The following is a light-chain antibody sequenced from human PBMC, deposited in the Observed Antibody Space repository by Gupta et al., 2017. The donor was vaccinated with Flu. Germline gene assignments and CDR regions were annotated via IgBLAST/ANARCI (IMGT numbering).Light chain of an antibody. CDR1: QAIRDD. CDR2: AVS. J-gene: IGKJ3*01. CDR3: RQPTNYPLT. V-gene: IGKV1-17*01. Sequence: PSPLSASVGDRVTITCRASQAIRDDLRWYQQKPGKAPRRLIYAVSTLQSEVPSRFSGSGSGTEFTLTISSLQPEDFATYYCRQPTNYPLTFGHGTKVDSK.